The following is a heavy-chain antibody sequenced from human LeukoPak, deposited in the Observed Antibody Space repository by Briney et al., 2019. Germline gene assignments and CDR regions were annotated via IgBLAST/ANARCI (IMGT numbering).Heavy chain of an antibody. CDR3: ARASITGTTGHDAFDI. V-gene: IGHV4-39*07. CDR1: GGSISSSSYY. CDR2: IYYSGST. J-gene: IGHJ3*02. Sequence: PSETLSLTCTVSGGSISSSSYYWGWIRQPPGKGLEWIGSIYYSGSTYYNPSLKSRVTISVDTSKNQFSLKLSSVTAADTAVYYCARASITGTTGHDAFDIWGQGTMVTVSS. D-gene: IGHD1-20*01.